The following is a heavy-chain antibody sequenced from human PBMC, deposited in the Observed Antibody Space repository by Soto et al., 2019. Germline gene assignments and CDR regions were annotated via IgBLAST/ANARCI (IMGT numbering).Heavy chain of an antibody. Sequence: QVQLHESGPGLVKPSGTLSLTCAVSGGSISGINWWYWVLQPPGKCLEWIGEIDHSRSTHYNPSLKSRVTISVDKSKNQFSLNRSSVTAADTAVYYCARFGGGMDVWGQGTTVTVSS. CDR1: GGSISGINW. J-gene: IGHJ6*02. CDR3: ARFGGGMDV. D-gene: IGHD3-10*01. V-gene: IGHV4-4*02. CDR2: IDHSRST.